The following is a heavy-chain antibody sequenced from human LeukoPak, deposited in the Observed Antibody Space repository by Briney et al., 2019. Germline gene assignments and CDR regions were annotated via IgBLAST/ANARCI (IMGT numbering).Heavy chain of an antibody. CDR1: GFTFSSYG. CDR2: ISGSGGST. J-gene: IGHJ3*02. CDR3: AKAPPPYCSGGSCFDAFDI. D-gene: IGHD2-15*01. Sequence: GGSLRLSCAASGFTFSSYGMSWVRQAPGKGLEWVSAISGSGGSTYYADSVKGRFTISRDNSKNTVYLQMNSLRDEDTAVYSCAKAPPPYCSGGSCFDAFDIWGQGTMVTVSS. V-gene: IGHV3-23*01.